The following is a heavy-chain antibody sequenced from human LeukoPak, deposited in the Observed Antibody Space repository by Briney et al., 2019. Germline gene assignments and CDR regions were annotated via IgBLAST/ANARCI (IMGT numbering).Heavy chain of an antibody. CDR3: AKDDDWGRYKH. V-gene: IGHV3-23*01. CDR1: GFTFSSYA. J-gene: IGHJ1*01. CDR2: ISPSGGIT. D-gene: IGHD3-16*01. Sequence: GGSLRLSCAASGFTFSSYAMSWVRQAPGKGLEWVSGISPSGGITYYTDSVKGRFTISRDNSKNTQSLQMNSLRAEDTAVYYCAKDDDWGRYKHWGQGTLVTASS.